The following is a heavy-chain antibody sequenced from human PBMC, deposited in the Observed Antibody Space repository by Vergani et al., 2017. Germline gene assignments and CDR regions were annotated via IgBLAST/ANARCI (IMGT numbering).Heavy chain of an antibody. CDR2: ISSSGSTI. Sequence: VQLLESGGGLVQPGGSLRLSCAASGFTFSDYYMSWIRQAPGKGLEWVSYISSSGSTIYYADSVKGRFTISRDNAKNSLYLQMNSLRAEDTAVYYCARRARWLQSYAFDIWGQGTMVTVSS. D-gene: IGHD5-24*01. CDR3: ARRARWLQSYAFDI. J-gene: IGHJ3*02. V-gene: IGHV3-11*01. CDR1: GFTFSDYY.